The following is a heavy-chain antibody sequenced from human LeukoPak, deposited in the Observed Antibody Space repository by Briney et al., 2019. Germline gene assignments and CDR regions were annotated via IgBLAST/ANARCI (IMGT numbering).Heavy chain of an antibody. CDR2: IYYSGST. Sequence: PSQTLSLTCTVSGGSISSGGYYWSWVRQHPGKGLEWIAYIYYSGSTYYNPSLKSRFTISVDTSKNQFSLKLSSVTAADTAVYYCAKGYSYGTGYNWFDPWRQGTLVTVSS. CDR3: AKGYSYGTGYNWFDP. CDR1: GGSISSGGYY. D-gene: IGHD5-18*01. V-gene: IGHV4-31*03. J-gene: IGHJ5*02.